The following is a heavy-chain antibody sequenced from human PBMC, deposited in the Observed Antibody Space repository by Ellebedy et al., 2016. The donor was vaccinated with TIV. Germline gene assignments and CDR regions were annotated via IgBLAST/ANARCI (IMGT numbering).Heavy chain of an antibody. CDR3: ARRSGGSPGAFDI. Sequence: SQTLSLTCAISGDSVSSNSAAWNWIRQSPSRGLEWLGRTYYRSKWYYDYAVSVKSRITIDPDASKNQFSLKLNSVTPEDTAVYYCARRSGGSPGAFDIWGQGTMVTVSS. J-gene: IGHJ3*02. CDR1: GDSVSSNSAA. CDR2: TYYRSKWYY. V-gene: IGHV6-1*01. D-gene: IGHD2-15*01.